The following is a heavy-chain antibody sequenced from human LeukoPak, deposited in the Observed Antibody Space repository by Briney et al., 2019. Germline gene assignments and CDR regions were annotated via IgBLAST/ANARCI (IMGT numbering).Heavy chain of an antibody. CDR3: AKGRVVAGTKSLTYHWLDP. Sequence: ASVKVSCKSSGYTFTGYYIHWVRQAPGQGLEWVGWINPNSGGAKYAQKFQDRRTMTRDTSISTAYMGLSRLSSDDTAVYYGAKGRVVAGTKSLTYHWLDPWGQGTLVTVSS. J-gene: IGHJ5*02. CDR1: GYTFTGYY. CDR2: INPNSGGA. V-gene: IGHV1-2*02. D-gene: IGHD6-19*01.